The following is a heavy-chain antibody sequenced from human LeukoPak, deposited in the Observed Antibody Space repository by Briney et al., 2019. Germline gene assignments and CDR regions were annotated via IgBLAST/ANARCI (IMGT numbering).Heavy chain of an antibody. CDR1: GFTFSSYS. J-gene: IGHJ5*02. CDR2: IYHSGST. Sequence: GSLRLSCAASGFTFSSYSMNWVRKAPGKGLEWIGSIYHSGSTYYNPSLKSRVTISVDTSKNQFSLKLSSVTAADTAVYYCARDSSGYPNWFDPWGQGTLVTVSS. CDR3: ARDSSGYPNWFDP. V-gene: IGHV4-38-2*02. D-gene: IGHD3-22*01.